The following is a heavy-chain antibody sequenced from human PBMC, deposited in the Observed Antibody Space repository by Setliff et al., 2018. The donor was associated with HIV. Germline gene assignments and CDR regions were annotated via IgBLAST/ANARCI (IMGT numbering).Heavy chain of an antibody. Sequence: SETLSLPCTVSGVSVSSGGYYWSWIRQHPGKGLEWIGYVYHTATTYFNPSLKSRITISVDTSKNQFSLKLGFVTAADTAVYYCARGESTTWDLAEYFQHWGHGTLVTVSS. V-gene: IGHV4-31*03. D-gene: IGHD2-2*01. CDR1: GVSVSSGGYY. J-gene: IGHJ1*01. CDR2: VYHTATT. CDR3: ARGESTTWDLAEYFQH.